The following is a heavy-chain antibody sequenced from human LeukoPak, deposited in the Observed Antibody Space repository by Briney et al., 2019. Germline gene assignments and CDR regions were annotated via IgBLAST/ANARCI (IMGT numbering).Heavy chain of an antibody. J-gene: IGHJ3*02. V-gene: IGHV4-34*01. CDR1: GGSFSGYY. CDR2: IYHSGST. D-gene: IGHD6-13*01. CDR3: AREYSSSWTTRDAFDI. Sequence: SETLSLTCAVYGGSFSGYYWSWIRQPPGKGLEWIGEIYHSGSTNYNPSLKSRVTISVDKSKNQFSLKLSSVTAADTAVYYCAREYSSSWTTRDAFDIWGQGTMVTVSS.